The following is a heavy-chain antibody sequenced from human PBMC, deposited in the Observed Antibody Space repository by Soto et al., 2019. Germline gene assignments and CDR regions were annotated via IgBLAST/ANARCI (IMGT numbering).Heavy chain of an antibody. D-gene: IGHD3-3*01. J-gene: IGHJ4*02. CDR3: ARDRVTSFGVVVFDY. V-gene: IGHV3-48*03. CDR2: ITSSGSTM. Sequence: GGSLRLSCAASGFTFGSYQRNWVRQAPGKGLEWVSYITSSGSTMYYADSVKGRFTISRDSAKNSLYLQMNSLRAEDTAVYYCARDRVTSFGVVVFDYWGQGTQVTVSS. CDR1: GFTFGSYQ.